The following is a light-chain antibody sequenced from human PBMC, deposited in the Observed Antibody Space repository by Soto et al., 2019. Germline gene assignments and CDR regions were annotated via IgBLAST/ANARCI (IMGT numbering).Light chain of an antibody. CDR1: QTIYSN. V-gene: IGKV3-15*01. CDR3: QQYNNWPWT. J-gene: IGKJ1*01. Sequence: IVMTQSPATLSVSPGERATLSCRAGQTIYSNVAWYQQRPGQAPRLLIYRASTRATGVPARFSGSGSGTEFTLTISGLQSEDFAVYYCQQYNNWPWTFGQGTKVEIK. CDR2: RAS.